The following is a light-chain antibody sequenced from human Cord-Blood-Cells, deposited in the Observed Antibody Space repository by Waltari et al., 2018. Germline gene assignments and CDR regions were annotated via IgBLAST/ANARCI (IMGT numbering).Light chain of an antibody. V-gene: IGLV2-14*01. Sequence: SALTQLASQSRSPGQSISPPFPDTSSDGGGDNSLSWYQQHPGKAPKLMIYDVSNRPSGVSNRFSGSKSGNTTSLTISGLQAEDEADYYCSSYTSSSTLVFGTGTKVTVL. CDR1: SSDGGGDNS. CDR2: DVS. CDR3: SSYTSSSTLV. J-gene: IGLJ1*01.